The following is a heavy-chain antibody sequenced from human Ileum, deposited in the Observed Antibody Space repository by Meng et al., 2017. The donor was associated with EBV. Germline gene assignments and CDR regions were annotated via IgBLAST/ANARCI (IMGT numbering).Heavy chain of an antibody. CDR2: ISAYNGNT. Sequence: QMVQSGAEVEKPGDSVKVSCKSSGYTSRNYGISWLRQAPGQGLEWMGWISAYNGNTNYAQNLQGRVTMTTDTSTGTAYMEVRSLRSDDTAVYYCARAGNGGSYYFTYWGQGTLVTVSS. CDR3: ARAGNGGSYYFTY. J-gene: IGHJ4*02. V-gene: IGHV1-18*01. CDR1: GYTSRNYG. D-gene: IGHD1-26*01.